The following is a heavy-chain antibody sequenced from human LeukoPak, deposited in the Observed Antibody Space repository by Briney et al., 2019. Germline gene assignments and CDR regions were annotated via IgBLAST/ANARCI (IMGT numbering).Heavy chain of an antibody. D-gene: IGHD6-6*01. V-gene: IGHV1-46*01. J-gene: IGHJ4*02. CDR1: GYTFTSYY. Sequence: ASVKVSCKASGYTFTSYYMHWVRQAPGQGLEWVGIINPSAGSTSYARKFQGRVTMTRDTSTSTVYMELSSLRSEDTAVYYRARDRTIAAHTQSDYWGQGTLVTVPS. CDR3: ARDRTIAAHTQSDY. CDR2: INPSAGST.